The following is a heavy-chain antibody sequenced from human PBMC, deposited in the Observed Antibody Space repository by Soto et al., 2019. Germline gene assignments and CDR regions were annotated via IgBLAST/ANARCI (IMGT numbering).Heavy chain of an antibody. V-gene: IGHV3-23*01. J-gene: IGHJ3*01. Sequence: LRLSCAASGFIFSSYAMSWVRQAPGKGLEWVSAISGSGGSTYYADSGKGRFTISRDNSKHTLYLKMNSLRAEDTAVYYCAKDTFSSGWYGAFDLWGQGXMVT. CDR3: AKDTFSSGWYGAFDL. CDR1: GFIFSSYA. CDR2: ISGSGGST. D-gene: IGHD6-19*01.